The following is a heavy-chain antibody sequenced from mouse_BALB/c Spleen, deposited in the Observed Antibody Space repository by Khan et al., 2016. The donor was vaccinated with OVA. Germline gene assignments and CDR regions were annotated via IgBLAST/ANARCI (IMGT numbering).Heavy chain of an antibody. J-gene: IGHJ3*01. Sequence: QVQLKESGPGLVRPSQTLSITCTVSGFSLTTYGVHWVRQSPGKGLEWLGVIRSAGKTDYNAAFISRLSITKDNSKSQVFFKMNSLQADDTAMYYCARYSYMYDFTYWGQGTLVTVSA. V-gene: IGHV2-2*01. CDR2: IRSAGKT. CDR1: GFSLTTYG. D-gene: IGHD2-14*01. CDR3: ARYSYMYDFTY.